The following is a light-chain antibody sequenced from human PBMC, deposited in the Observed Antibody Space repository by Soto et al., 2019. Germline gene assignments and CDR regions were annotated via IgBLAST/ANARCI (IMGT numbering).Light chain of an antibody. CDR3: QQYGSSRHT. V-gene: IGKV3-20*01. CDR1: QSVSSS. Sequence: EIVMTQYPATLSVSQGERATLSCRASQSVSSSVCWYQQKPGQAPGLLIYDTSTWATGISARFRSSGSGTDFTLTISRLEPEDFAVYYCQQYGSSRHTFGGGTKVDIK. J-gene: IGKJ4*02. CDR2: DTS.